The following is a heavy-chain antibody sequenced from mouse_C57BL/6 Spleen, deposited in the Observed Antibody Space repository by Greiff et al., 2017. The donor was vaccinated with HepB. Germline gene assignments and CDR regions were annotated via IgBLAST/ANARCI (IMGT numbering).Heavy chain of an antibody. J-gene: IGHJ4*01. CDR2: ISSGGDYI. Sequence: DVQLVESGEGLVKPGGSLKLSCAASGFTFSSYAMSWVRQTPEKRLEWVAYISSGGDYIYYADTVKGRFTISRDNARNTLYLQMSSLKSEDTAMYYCTRSSYGSSFYYAMDYWGQGTSVTVSS. CDR1: GFTFSSYA. CDR3: TRSSYGSSFYYAMDY. D-gene: IGHD1-1*01. V-gene: IGHV5-9-1*02.